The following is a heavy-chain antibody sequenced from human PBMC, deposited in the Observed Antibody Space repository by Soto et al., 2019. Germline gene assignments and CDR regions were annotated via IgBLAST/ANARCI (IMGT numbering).Heavy chain of an antibody. V-gene: IGHV4-39*01. J-gene: IGHJ4*02. CDR1: GVSISSSGDY. Sequence: QLQLQESGPGLVKPSETLSLTCAVSGVSISSSGDYWGWLRQPPGKGLEWIATIYFSGRIYYNPSLKSRVTITVATSQNQFSLQVSSVTAADTAVYYCAKLPRKTVHDTATEYWGQGTLVTVSS. CDR2: IYFSGRI. D-gene: IGHD3-22*01. CDR3: AKLPRKTVHDTATEY.